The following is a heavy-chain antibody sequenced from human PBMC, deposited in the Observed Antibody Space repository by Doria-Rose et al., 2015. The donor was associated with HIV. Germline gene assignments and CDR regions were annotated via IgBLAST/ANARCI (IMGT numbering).Heavy chain of an antibody. CDR3: ARIKSSRWYHKYYFDF. CDR1: GVSLSSPGMG. CDR2: IFSDDER. V-gene: IGHV2-26*01. D-gene: IGHD6-13*01. Sequence: QVTLKESGPVLVKPTETLTLTCTVSGVSLSSPGMGVSWIRQPPGKALEWLVNIFSDDERDYKTSLNSRLTISRGTSKSQVVLTMTDMDPVDTATYYCARIKSSRWYHKYYFDFWGQGTLVIVSA. J-gene: IGHJ4*02.